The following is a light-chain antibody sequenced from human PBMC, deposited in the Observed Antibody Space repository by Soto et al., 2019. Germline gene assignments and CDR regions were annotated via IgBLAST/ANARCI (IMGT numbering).Light chain of an antibody. V-gene: IGLV1-44*01. CDR2: NTD. Sequence: QSALTQPPSASATPGQRVSISCSGSSSNIGSSAVNWYQQLPGTAPKLLIYNTDQRPSGVPDRFSGSKSGTSASLAISGLQPEDEADYYCAAWDVSLKGQVFGTGTKLTVL. CDR1: SSNIGSSA. CDR3: AAWDVSLKGQV. J-gene: IGLJ1*01.